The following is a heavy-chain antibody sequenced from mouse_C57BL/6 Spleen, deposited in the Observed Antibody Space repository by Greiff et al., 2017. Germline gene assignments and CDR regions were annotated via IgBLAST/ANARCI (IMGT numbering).Heavy chain of an antibody. CDR2: IYPRGGTT. CDR1: GYTFTSYG. Sequence: VMLVESGAELARPGASVKLSCKASGYTFTSYGISWVKQRTGQGLEWIGEIYPRGGTTYYNEKFKGKATLTADNSSSTAYMELRSLTSEDSAVYFCARPYGYDGEDYFDYWGQGTTLTVSA. D-gene: IGHD2-2*01. J-gene: IGHJ2*01. V-gene: IGHV1-81*01. CDR3: ARPYGYDGEDYFDY.